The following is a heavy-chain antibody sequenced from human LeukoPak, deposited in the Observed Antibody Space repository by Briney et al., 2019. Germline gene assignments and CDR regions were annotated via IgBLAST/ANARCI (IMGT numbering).Heavy chain of an antibody. CDR1: GFTFDDYA. J-gene: IGHJ5*02. CDR3: AKGNDYSNLNWFDP. CDR2: ISWNSGSI. V-gene: IGHV3-9*01. D-gene: IGHD4-11*01. Sequence: GGSLRLFCAASGFTFDDYAMHWVRQAPGKGLEWVSGISWNSGSIGYADSVKGRFTISRDNAKNSLYLQMNSLRAEDTALYYCAKGNDYSNLNWFDPWGQGTLVTVSS.